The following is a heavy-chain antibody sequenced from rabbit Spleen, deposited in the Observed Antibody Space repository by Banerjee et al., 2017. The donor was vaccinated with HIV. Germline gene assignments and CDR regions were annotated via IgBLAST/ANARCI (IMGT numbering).Heavy chain of an antibody. V-gene: IGHV1S45*01. CDR2: IGTNSGST. CDR3: ARSANNNDITGLPL. CDR1: GLDFSSSYW. Sequence: QEQLEESGGDLVQPEGSLTLTCKASGLDFSSSYWICWVRQAPGKGLEWIGCIGTNSGSTYYANWAKGRFTISKTSSTTVTLQMTSLTAADTATYFCARSANNNDITGLPLWGPGTLVTVS. D-gene: IGHD1-1*01. J-gene: IGHJ6*01.